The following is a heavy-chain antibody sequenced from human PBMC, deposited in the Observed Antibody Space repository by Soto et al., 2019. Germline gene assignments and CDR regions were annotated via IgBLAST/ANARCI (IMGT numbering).Heavy chain of an antibody. CDR3: ARRAETNGWNGFGADKYYFDF. V-gene: IGHV1-8*01. CDR1: GYTFTSYD. J-gene: IGHJ4*02. Sequence: ASVKVSCKASGYTFTSYDIYWVRQATGQGLEWMGWMNPNTGNSGYAQKYQGRVTMTSDTSISTAHMELSSLRSEDTAVYYCARRAETNGWNGFGADKYYFDFWGQGTLVTVSS. D-gene: IGHD1-1*01. CDR2: MNPNTGNS.